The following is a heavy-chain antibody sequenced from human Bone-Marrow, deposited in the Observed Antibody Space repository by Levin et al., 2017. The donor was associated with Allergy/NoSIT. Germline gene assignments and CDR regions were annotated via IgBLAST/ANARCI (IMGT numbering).Heavy chain of an antibody. D-gene: IGHD1-1*01. J-gene: IGHJ3*02. CDR2: ISDTGNT. Sequence: SQTLSLTCTVSGGSIRSFYWTWIRQPPGKGLEWIGYISDTGNTKYNPSVKSRVSISMDTSQNQFSLTLTSVTAADTAFYYCVRETRHWNLEAFDIWGQGTMVTVSS. V-gene: IGHV4-59*12. CDR1: GGSIRSFY. CDR3: VRETRHWNLEAFDI.